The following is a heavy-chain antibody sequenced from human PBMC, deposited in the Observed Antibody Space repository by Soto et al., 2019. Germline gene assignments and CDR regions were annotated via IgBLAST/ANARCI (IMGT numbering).Heavy chain of an antibody. D-gene: IGHD3-22*01. CDR1: GFSLSNNG. CDR3: AKGGSGNYLTYYYYYGMDV. J-gene: IGHJ6*02. V-gene: IGHV3-30*18. Sequence: GGSLRLSCAASGFSLSNNGMHWVRQAPGKGLEWVAVISYDGNNKYYADSVKGRFTISRDNSKNTVYLEMNNLRAEDTAMYYCAKGGSGNYLTYYYYYGMDVWGQGTTVTVSS. CDR2: ISYDGNNK.